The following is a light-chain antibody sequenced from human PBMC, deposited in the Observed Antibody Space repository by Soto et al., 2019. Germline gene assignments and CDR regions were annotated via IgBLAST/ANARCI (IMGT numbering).Light chain of an antibody. V-gene: IGKV3-20*01. J-gene: IGKJ1*01. CDR3: QQYGSSPRT. CDR2: GAS. Sequence: EIVLTQSPGTLSLSPGERATLSCRASQSVFNNHIGWYQQKPGQAPSLLIYGASSRATGIPDRFSGSGSGTDFTLTISRLEPEDFAVYYCQQYGSSPRTFGQGTKVDIK. CDR1: QSVFNNH.